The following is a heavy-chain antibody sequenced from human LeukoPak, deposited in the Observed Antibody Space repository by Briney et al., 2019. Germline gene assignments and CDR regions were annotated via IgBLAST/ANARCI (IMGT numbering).Heavy chain of an antibody. CDR1: GYTFTNYT. D-gene: IGHD3-22*01. V-gene: IGHV1-69*01. CDR3: ARGSITMIVVASGAFDI. Sequence: SVTVSCKASGYTFTNYTISWVRQAPGQGLEWMGGIIPIFGTANYAQKFQGRVTITADESTSTAYMELSSLRSEDTAVYYCARGSITMIVVASGAFDIWGQGTMVTVSS. CDR2: IIPIFGTA. J-gene: IGHJ3*02.